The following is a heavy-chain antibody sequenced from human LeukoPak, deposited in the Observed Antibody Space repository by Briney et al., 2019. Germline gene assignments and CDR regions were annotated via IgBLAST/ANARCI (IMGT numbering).Heavy chain of an antibody. V-gene: IGHV4-39*01. J-gene: IGHJ4*02. CDR1: GDSIISTNYY. D-gene: IGHD2-2*01. CDR2: IYYSGAT. CDR3: ASLNCSSISCYANY. Sequence: SETLSLTCTVSGDSIISTNYYWGWLRQPPGRGLEGIGHIYYSGATYYNSSLKSRVTISVDTSKNQFSLKLNFVTAADTAVYYCASLNCSSISCYANYWGQGTLVTVSS.